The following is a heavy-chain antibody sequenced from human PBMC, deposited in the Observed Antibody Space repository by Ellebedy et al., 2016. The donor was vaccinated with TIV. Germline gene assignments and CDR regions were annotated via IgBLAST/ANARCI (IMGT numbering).Heavy chain of an antibody. V-gene: IGHV3-7*01. CDR3: ARVGRDYSNDF. J-gene: IGHJ4*02. D-gene: IGHD2-21*01. CDR1: GFTFSRYW. CDR2: IKQDGSDK. Sequence: GESLKISCAASGFTFSRYWMSWVRQAPGKGLECVATIKQDGSDKYYVDSVKGRFTISRDNAKNSLYLQMNSLRAEDTAVYYCARVGRDYSNDFWGQGTLVTVSS.